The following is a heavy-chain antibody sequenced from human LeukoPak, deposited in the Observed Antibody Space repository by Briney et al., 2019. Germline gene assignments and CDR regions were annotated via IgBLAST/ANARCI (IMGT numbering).Heavy chain of an antibody. CDR2: IKQDGSEK. CDR3: ASQGMGAIAVAGRH. Sequence: GGSLRLSCAASGFTFSSYWMSWVRQAPGKGLEWVANIKQDGSEKYYVDSVKGRFTISRDNAKNSLYLQMNSLRAEDTAVYYCASQGMGAIAVAGRHWGQGTLVTVSS. V-gene: IGHV3-7*01. CDR1: GFTFSSYW. J-gene: IGHJ4*02. D-gene: IGHD6-19*01.